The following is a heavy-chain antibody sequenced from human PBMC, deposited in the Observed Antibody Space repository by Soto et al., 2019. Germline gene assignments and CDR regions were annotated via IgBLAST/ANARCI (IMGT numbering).Heavy chain of an antibody. CDR3: ARAALFRVRGFPYSYDSRGRRVFDI. V-gene: IGHV4-34*01. Sequence: SETLSLTCAVYGGSFSGYYWSWIRQPPGKGLEWIGEINHSGSTNYNPSLKSRVTISVDTSKNQFSLKLSSVTAADTVVFYCARAALFRVRGFPYSYDSRGRRVFDIGGQGKMFTVPS. CDR2: INHSGST. CDR1: GGSFSGYY. J-gene: IGHJ3*02. D-gene: IGHD3-22*01.